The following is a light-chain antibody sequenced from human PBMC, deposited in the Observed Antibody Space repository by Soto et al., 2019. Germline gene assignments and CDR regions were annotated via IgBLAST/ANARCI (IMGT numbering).Light chain of an antibody. Sequence: QSALTQPASVSGSPGQSITISCTGTSSDIGDYNYVSWYQHHPAKAPKLIIHDVSDRPAGVSHRFSASKSGNTASLTISGLQAEDEAQYYCSSYTTSTSLLLFGGGTKLTVL. J-gene: IGLJ3*02. CDR1: SSDIGDYNY. CDR3: SSYTTSTSLLL. V-gene: IGLV2-14*01. CDR2: DVS.